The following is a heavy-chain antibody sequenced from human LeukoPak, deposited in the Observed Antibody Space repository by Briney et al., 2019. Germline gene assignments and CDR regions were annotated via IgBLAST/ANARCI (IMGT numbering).Heavy chain of an antibody. CDR3: ARRGSGWYGPGYFDY. CDR1: GYRFTSYW. Sequence: GESLKISFKGSGYRFTSYWIGWVRQMPGKGLEWMGIIYPGDSDTRYSPSFQGQVTISADKSISTAYLQWSSLKASDTAMYYCARRGSGWYGPGYFDYWGQGTLVTVSS. CDR2: IYPGDSDT. V-gene: IGHV5-51*01. J-gene: IGHJ4*02. D-gene: IGHD6-19*01.